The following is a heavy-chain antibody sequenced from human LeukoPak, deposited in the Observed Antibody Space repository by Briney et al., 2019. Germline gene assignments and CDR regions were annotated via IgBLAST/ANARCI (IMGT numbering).Heavy chain of an antibody. D-gene: IGHD6-13*01. CDR2: IHYSGST. Sequence: SETLSLTCTVSGGSISSYYWSWIRQPPGKGLEWLGYIHYSGSTNHNPSLMSRVTISVDKPKNQLSLRLSSVTAADTAVYYCARDMYSTNWWGAFDIWGQGTMVTVSS. CDR3: ARDMYSTNWWGAFDI. J-gene: IGHJ3*02. V-gene: IGHV4-59*01. CDR1: GGSISSYY.